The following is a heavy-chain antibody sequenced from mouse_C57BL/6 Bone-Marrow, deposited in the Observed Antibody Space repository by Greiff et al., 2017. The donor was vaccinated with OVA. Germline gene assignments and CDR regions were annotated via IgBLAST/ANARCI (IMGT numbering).Heavy chain of an antibody. Sequence: EVHLVESGGDLVKPGGSLKLSCAASGFTFSSFGMSWVRRTPARRLGWVATISSGGSYTYYPDSVKGRFTISRDNAKNTLYLQMSSLKSEDTAMYYCARRVYYGSSLDYWGQGTTLTVSS. D-gene: IGHD1-1*01. J-gene: IGHJ2*01. CDR1: GFTFSSFG. CDR3: ARRVYYGSSLDY. CDR2: ISSGGSYT. V-gene: IGHV5-6*01.